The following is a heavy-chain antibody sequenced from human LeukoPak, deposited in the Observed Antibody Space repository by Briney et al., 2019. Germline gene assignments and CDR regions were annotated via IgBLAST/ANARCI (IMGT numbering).Heavy chain of an antibody. CDR2: ISGSGRST. Sequence: GGSLRLSCAASRFTFSSYVMSWVRQALGKGLECVSAISGSGRSTYYADSVKGRFTISRDNSENIVYLQMNNLRAEDTAVYYCAGRVTGYSSGYVYWGQGALVTVSS. J-gene: IGHJ4*02. D-gene: IGHD5-18*01. CDR1: RFTFSSYV. CDR3: AGRVTGYSSGYVY. V-gene: IGHV3-23*01.